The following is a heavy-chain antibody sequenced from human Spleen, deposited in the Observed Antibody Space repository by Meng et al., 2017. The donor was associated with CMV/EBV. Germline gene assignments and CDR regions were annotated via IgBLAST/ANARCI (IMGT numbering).Heavy chain of an antibody. CDR1: GFTFDDYG. J-gene: IGHJ6*02. D-gene: IGHD2-2*01. Sequence: GESLKISCAASGFTFDDYGMNWVRQAPGKGLEWVSGINWNGGSTGYADSVKGRFTISRDNAKNSLYLQMNSLRVEDTALYYCARDSFQRYCSSTSCPTYYGMDVWGQGTTVTVSS. CDR3: ARDSFQRYCSSTSCPTYYGMDV. V-gene: IGHV3-20*04. CDR2: INWNGGST.